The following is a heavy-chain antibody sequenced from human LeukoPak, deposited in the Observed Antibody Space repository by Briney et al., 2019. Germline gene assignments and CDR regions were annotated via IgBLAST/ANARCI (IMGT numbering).Heavy chain of an antibody. V-gene: IGHV4-61*02. D-gene: IGHD6-13*01. Sequence: SETLSLTCTVSGGSISSSSYYWSWIRQPAGKGLEWIGRIYTSGSTNYNPSLKSRVTMSVDTSKNQFSLKLSSVTAADTAVYYCARDTYKYSSSLGWFDPWGQGTLVTVSS. CDR2: IYTSGST. J-gene: IGHJ5*02. CDR1: GGSISSSSYY. CDR3: ARDTYKYSSSLGWFDP.